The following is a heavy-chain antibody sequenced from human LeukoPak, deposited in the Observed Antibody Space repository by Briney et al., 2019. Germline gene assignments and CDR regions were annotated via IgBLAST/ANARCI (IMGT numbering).Heavy chain of an antibody. CDR2: IYYSGST. CDR3: ARNYGSGSYYNENWFDP. J-gene: IGHJ5*02. D-gene: IGHD3-10*01. Sequence: SETLSLTCTVSGGSLSSYYWSWIRQPPGKGLEWIAYIYYSGSTDYNPSLKSRVTISVDTSKNQFSLKLSSVTAADTAVYYCARNYGSGSYYNENWFDPWGQGTLVTVSS. CDR1: GGSLSSYY. V-gene: IGHV4-59*08.